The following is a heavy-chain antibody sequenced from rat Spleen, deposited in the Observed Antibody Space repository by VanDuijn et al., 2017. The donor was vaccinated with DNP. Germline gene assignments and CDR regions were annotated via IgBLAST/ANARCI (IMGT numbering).Heavy chain of an antibody. CDR3: ARQVWAFDY. V-gene: IGHV5-29*01. D-gene: IGHD1-7*01. Sequence: EVQLVESGGGLVQPGRSLKLSCAASGFTLSNYGMAWVRQAPTQGLEWVATISYDGSSTYYRDSVKGRFTISRDNAKSTLYLQMDSLRSEDTATYYCARQVWAFDYWGQGVMVTVSS. CDR2: ISYDGSST. CDR1: GFTLSNYG. J-gene: IGHJ2*01.